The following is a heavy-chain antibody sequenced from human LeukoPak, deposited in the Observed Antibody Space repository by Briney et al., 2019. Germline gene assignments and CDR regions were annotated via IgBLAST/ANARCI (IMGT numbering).Heavy chain of an antibody. CDR3: ARVVYSHYWPEGMDV. D-gene: IGHD4-11*01. CDR2: IYNSGTT. Sequence: SETLSLTCTVSGGSISSYYWSWIRQPPGKGLEWIGYIYNSGTTNYNPSLESRVTISEDTSKNQFSLMLTSVTAADTAVYYCARVVYSHYWPEGMDVWGQGTTVTVSS. CDR1: GGSISSYY. J-gene: IGHJ6*02. V-gene: IGHV4-59*01.